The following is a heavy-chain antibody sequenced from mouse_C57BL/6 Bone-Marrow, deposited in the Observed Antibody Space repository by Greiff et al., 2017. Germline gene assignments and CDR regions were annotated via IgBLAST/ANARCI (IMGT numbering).Heavy chain of an antibody. CDR2: ISDGGSYT. V-gene: IGHV5-4*01. J-gene: IGHJ3*01. Sequence: EVHLVESGGGLVKPGGSLKLSCAASGFTFSSYAMSWVRQTPEKRLEWVATISDGGSYTYYPDNVKGRFTISRDNAKNNLYLQMSHLKSEDTAMYYCARDLRQRRLRFLAYWGQGTLVTVSA. D-gene: IGHD3-2*02. CDR1: GFTFSSYA. CDR3: ARDLRQRRLRFLAY.